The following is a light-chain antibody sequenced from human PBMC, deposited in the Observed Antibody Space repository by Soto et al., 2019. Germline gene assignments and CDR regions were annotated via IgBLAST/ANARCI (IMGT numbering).Light chain of an antibody. CDR1: RDIGND. J-gene: IGKJ1*01. CDR2: AAS. CDR3: LQHFNFSWT. V-gene: IGKV1-6*01. Sequence: AIQMTQSPSSLSASVGDRVTITCRASRDIGNDLGWYQQKPGKASKHLIFAASNLQSGVPSRFSGGGSGTDFTLTISSLQADDFATYYCLQHFNFSWTFGQGTKVE.